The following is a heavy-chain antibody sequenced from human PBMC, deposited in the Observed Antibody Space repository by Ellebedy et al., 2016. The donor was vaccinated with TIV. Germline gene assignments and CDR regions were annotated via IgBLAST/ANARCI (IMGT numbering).Heavy chain of an antibody. Sequence: GESLKISCAASGFTFGSFDMHWVRQATGKGLEWVSSITTAGDTYYRGSVKGRFTISRENAKNSVYLQMSSLRAGDTAVYFCSRGWSTPDSWGQGTLVIVSS. CDR2: ITTAGDT. V-gene: IGHV3-13*01. CDR3: SRGWSTPDS. J-gene: IGHJ4*02. CDR1: GFTFGSFD. D-gene: IGHD2-15*01.